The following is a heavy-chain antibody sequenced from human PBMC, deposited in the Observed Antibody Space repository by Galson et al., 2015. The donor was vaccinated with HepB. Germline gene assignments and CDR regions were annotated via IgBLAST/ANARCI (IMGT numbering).Heavy chain of an antibody. CDR3: ARGASYGDRGDDAFDI. D-gene: IGHD4-17*01. Sequence: SLRLSCAASGFTFSDYYMSWIRQAPGKGLEWVSYISSSSSYTNYADSVKGRFTISRDNAKNSLYLQMNSLRAEDTAVYYCARGASYGDRGDDAFDIWGQGTMVTVSS. J-gene: IGHJ3*02. V-gene: IGHV3-11*06. CDR2: ISSSSSYT. CDR1: GFTFSDYY.